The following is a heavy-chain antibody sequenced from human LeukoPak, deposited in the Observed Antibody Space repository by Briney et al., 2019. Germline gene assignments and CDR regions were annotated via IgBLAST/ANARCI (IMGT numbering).Heavy chain of an antibody. CDR1: GGSISSYY. V-gene: IGHV4-4*07. J-gene: IGHJ4*02. D-gene: IGHD6-19*01. CDR2: IYTSGST. CDR3: ARVRQWLVVDY. Sequence: SETLSLTCTVSGGSISSYYWSWIRQPAGKGLEWIGRIYTSGSTNYNPSLKSRVTMSVDTPKNQFSLKLSSVAAADTAVYYCARVRQWLVVDYWGQGTLVTVSS.